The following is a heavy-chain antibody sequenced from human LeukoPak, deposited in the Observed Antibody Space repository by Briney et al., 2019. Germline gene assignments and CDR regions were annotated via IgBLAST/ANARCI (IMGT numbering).Heavy chain of an antibody. D-gene: IGHD3-10*01. CDR1: GFTFSSYW. CDR2: IKQDGSEK. CDR3: ARLGFVNWFDP. J-gene: IGHJ5*02. Sequence: GGSLRLSCAASGFTFSSYWMSWVRQAPGKGLEWVANIKQDGSEKYHVDSVKGRFTISRDNAKNSLYLQMNSLRAEDTAVYYCARLGFVNWFDPWGQGTLVTVSS. V-gene: IGHV3-7*01.